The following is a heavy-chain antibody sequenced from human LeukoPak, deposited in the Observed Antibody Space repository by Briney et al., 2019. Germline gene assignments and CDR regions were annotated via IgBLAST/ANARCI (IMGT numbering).Heavy chain of an antibody. D-gene: IGHD6-19*01. CDR1: GFSLSTKEVA. CDR2: IYWDDDT. V-gene: IGHV2-5*02. CDR3: AHSKAVAGLNNFDY. Sequence: SGPTLVNPTQTLTLTCTFSGFSLSTKEVAVGWIRQPPGKALEWLALIYWDDDTRYSPSLKSRLTITKDTSKNQVVLTMTNMDPVDTATYYCAHSKAVAGLNNFDYWGQGTLVTVSS. J-gene: IGHJ4*02.